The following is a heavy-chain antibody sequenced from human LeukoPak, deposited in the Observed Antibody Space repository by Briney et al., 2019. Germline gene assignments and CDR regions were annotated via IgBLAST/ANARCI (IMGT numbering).Heavy chain of an antibody. CDR1: GYTFTGYD. CDR2: INPNSGGT. Sequence: ASVKVSCKASGYTFTGYDMHWVRQAPGQGLEWVGWINPNSGGTKYEQKFQGRVTMTRDTSISTAYMELSRLRSDDTAVYYCARWRQLDYWGQGTLVTVSS. V-gene: IGHV1-2*02. D-gene: IGHD6-13*01. J-gene: IGHJ4*02. CDR3: ARWRQLDY.